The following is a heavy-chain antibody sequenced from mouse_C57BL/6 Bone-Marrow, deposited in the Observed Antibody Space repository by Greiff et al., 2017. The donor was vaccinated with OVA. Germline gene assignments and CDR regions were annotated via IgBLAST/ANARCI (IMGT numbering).Heavy chain of an antibody. CDR3: ARRLVATSFDY. D-gene: IGHD1-1*01. CDR1: GFTFSSYT. V-gene: IGHV5-9*01. J-gene: IGHJ2*01. CDR2: ISGGGGNT. Sequence: EVKVVESGGGLVKPGGSLKLSCAASGFTFSSYTMSWVRQTPEKRLEWVATISGGGGNTYYPDSVKGRFTISRDNAKNTLYLQMSSLRSEDTALYYCARRLVATSFDYWGQGTTLTVSS.